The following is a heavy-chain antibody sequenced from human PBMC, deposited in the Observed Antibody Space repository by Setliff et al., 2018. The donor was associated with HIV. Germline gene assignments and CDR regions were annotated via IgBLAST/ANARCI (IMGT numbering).Heavy chain of an antibody. V-gene: IGHV4-34*01. Sequence: PSETLSLTCAVYGGSFSGYYWGWIRQPPGKGLEWIGEINHSGSTNYNPSLKSRVTMSVDTSMNQFSLKLNSVTAADTAAYFCARVSSSYYFLGAFDSWGQGTLVTVSS. CDR1: GGSFSGYY. D-gene: IGHD2-15*01. CDR2: INHSGST. J-gene: IGHJ4*02. CDR3: ARVSSSYYFLGAFDS.